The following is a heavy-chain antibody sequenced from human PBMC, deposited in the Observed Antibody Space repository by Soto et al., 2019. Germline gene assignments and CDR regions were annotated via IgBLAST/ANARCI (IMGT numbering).Heavy chain of an antibody. V-gene: IGHV4-34*01. D-gene: IGHD5-12*01. CDR2: INHIGRT. CDR1: GGSFSGYY. CDR3: ARGYEVNWHTPHY. Sequence: QVQLQQWGAGLLKPSETLSLTCAVNGGSFSGYYWSWIRQSPGKGLEWIGEINHIGRTNFNPSLKSRVTTSGDTSKNQFSLKLSSVTAAATAVYYCARGYEVNWHTPHYWGQGTLVTVSS. J-gene: IGHJ4*02.